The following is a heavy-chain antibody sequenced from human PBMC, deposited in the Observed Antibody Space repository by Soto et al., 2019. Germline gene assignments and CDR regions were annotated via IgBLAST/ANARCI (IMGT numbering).Heavy chain of an antibody. CDR3: ARAVAVPADFDY. J-gene: IGHJ4*02. V-gene: IGHV1-18*01. Sequence: ASVKVSCKASGYTFTSYGISWVRQAPGQGLEWMGWISAYNGNTNYSQKFQGRGTITTDTSASTAYMELSSLRSEDTAVYYCARAVAVPADFDYWGQGTLVTVSS. D-gene: IGHD6-19*01. CDR1: GYTFTSYG. CDR2: ISAYNGNT.